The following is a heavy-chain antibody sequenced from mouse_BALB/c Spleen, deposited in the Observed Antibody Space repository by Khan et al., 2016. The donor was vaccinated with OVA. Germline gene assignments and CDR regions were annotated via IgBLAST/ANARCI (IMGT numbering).Heavy chain of an antibody. Sequence: EVQLQESGPDLLKPSQSLSLTCTVTGYSITSGYSWHWIRQFPGHKLEWMGYIDYSGTTNYNPSLKSRISITREISKNQFFLQLNSVTTEDTATYYGVRGDYWGKGTSLTVSS. J-gene: IGHJ2*03. CDR3: VRGDY. CDR2: IDYSGTT. CDR1: GYSITSGYS. V-gene: IGHV3-1*02.